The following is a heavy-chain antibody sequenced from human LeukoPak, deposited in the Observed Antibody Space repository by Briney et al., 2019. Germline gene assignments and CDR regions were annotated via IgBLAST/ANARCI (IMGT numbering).Heavy chain of an antibody. Sequence: SETLSLTCTVSGDSTSSDRYYGGWVRQPPGKGLEWIGNIYYSGSTNYNPSLKSRVTISVDKSKNQFSLKLSSVTAADTAVYYCARTGIYKEWFGELLAHNWFDPWGQGTLVTVSS. CDR2: IYYSGST. V-gene: IGHV4-39*07. J-gene: IGHJ5*02. D-gene: IGHD3-10*01. CDR3: ARTGIYKEWFGELLAHNWFDP. CDR1: GDSTSSDRYY.